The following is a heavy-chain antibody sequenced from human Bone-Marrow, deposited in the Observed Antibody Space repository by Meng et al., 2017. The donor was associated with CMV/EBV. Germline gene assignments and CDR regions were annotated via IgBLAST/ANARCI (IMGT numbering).Heavy chain of an antibody. CDR3: ARHDLISGVYPLSN. J-gene: IGHJ4*02. V-gene: IGHV4-61*08. D-gene: IGHD3-10*01. CDR1: GGSISRGDYY. CDR2: IYNSGNT. Sequence: SETLSLTCTVSGGSISRGDYYWSWIRQPPGKGLEWIGHIYNSGNTNYNPSLKSRVAISVDMSKNLFSLRLNSVTAADSATYYCARHDLISGVYPLSNWGPGTLVTVSS.